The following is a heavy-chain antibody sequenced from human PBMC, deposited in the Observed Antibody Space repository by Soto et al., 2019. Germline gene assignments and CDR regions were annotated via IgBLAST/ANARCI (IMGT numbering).Heavy chain of an antibody. V-gene: IGHV3-33*01. CDR2: IWYDGSNK. D-gene: IGHD5-18*01. CDR3: GRDGALGDTAVVDS. CDR1: GFTFSTYG. J-gene: IGHJ4*02. Sequence: QVQLVESGGGVVQPGTSLRLSCAASGFTFSTYGMHWVRQAPGKGLEWVAVIWYDGSNKYHGDSLKGRFTISRDNSKNTLYLQITNLRAEDTAVYYCGRDGALGDTAVVDSWGQGTLVTVSS.